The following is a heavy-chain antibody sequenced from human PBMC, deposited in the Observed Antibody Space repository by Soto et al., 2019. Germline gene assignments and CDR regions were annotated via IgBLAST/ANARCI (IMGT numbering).Heavy chain of an antibody. CDR2: MSSSGSTI. V-gene: IGHV3-11*01. J-gene: IGHJ3*02. D-gene: IGHD1-26*01. CDR3: GIVRDFLQTSANYDAAFDI. CDR1: GFTFSDYS. Sequence: QVQLVESGGGLVKPGGSLRLSCAASGFTFSDYSMSWIRQTPGKGLEWISFMSSSGSTIYIADSVKGRLTISGDNAKNPLYLEMNSLRAEDTAVYYCGIVRDFLQTSANYDAAFDIWGQGTMVTVSS.